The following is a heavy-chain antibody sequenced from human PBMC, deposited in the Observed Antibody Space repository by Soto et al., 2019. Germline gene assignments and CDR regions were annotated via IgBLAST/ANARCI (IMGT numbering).Heavy chain of an antibody. D-gene: IGHD3-16*02. CDR2: IIPIFGTA. CDR3: ARVRDYVWGSYRYSFDY. J-gene: IGHJ4*02. Sequence: SVKVSCKASGGTFSSYAISWVRQAPGQGLEWMGGIIPIFGTANYAQKFQGRVTITADESTSTAYMVLSSLRSEDTAVYYCARVRDYVWGSYRYSFDYWGQGTLVTVSS. V-gene: IGHV1-69*13. CDR1: GGTFSSYA.